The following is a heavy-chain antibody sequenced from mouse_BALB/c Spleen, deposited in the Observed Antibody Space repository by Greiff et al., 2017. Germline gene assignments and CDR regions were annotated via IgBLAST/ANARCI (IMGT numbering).Heavy chain of an antibody. CDR3: ARQGYDGYYFDY. CDR2: ISSGGSYT. Sequence: EVKLMESGGDLVKPGGSLKLSCAASGFTFSSYGMSWVRQTPDKRLEWVATISSGGSYTYYPDSVKGRFTISRDNAKNTLYLQMSSLKSEDTAMYYCARQGYDGYYFDYWGQGTTLTVSS. D-gene: IGHD2-3*01. J-gene: IGHJ2*01. CDR1: GFTFSSYG. V-gene: IGHV5-6*01.